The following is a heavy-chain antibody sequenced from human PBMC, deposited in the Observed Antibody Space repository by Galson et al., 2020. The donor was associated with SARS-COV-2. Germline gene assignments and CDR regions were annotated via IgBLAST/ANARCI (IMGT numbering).Heavy chain of an antibody. CDR3: ARMTTYYYGMDV. CDR2: IWYDGSNK. J-gene: IGHJ6*02. Sequence: GESLKISCAASGFTFSSYGMHWVRQAPGKGLEWVAVIWYDGSNKYYADSVKGRFTISRDNSKNTLYLQMNSLRAEDTAVYYCARMTTYYYGMDVWGQGTTVTVSS. CDR1: GFTFSSYG. D-gene: IGHD4-17*01. V-gene: IGHV3-33*01.